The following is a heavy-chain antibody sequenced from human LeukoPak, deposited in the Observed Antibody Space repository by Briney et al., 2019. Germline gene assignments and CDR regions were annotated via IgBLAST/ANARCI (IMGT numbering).Heavy chain of an antibody. CDR1: GYTFTSYG. Sequence: ASVKVSCKASGYTFTSYGISWVRQAPGQGLEWMGWISAYNGNTNYAQKLQGRVTMTTDTSTSTAYMELRSLRSDDTAVYYCARDRLLATGTTSFYYYGMDVWGQGTKVTVSS. D-gene: IGHD1-1*01. CDR2: ISAYNGNT. V-gene: IGHV1-18*01. CDR3: ARDRLLATGTTSFYYYGMDV. J-gene: IGHJ6*02.